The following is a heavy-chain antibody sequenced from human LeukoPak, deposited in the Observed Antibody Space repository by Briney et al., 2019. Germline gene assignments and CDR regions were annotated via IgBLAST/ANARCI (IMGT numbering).Heavy chain of an antibody. CDR2: IRYDGSNK. CDR3: ANSCSGGSCYSHRGAFDI. V-gene: IGHV3-30*02. J-gene: IGHJ3*02. D-gene: IGHD2-15*01. Sequence: GGSLRLSCAASGFTFSSYGMHWVRQAPGKGLEWVAFIRYDGSNKYYADSVKGRFTISRDNSKNTLYLQMNSLRAEDTAVYYCANSCSGGSCYSHRGAFDIWGQGTMVTVSS. CDR1: GFTFSSYG.